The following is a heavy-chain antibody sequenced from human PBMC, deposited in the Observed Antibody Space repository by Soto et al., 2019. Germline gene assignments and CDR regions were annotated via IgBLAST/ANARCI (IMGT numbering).Heavy chain of an antibody. CDR3: AKASLHDFAGAYRDFDF. Sequence: MQLVESGGGFVQPGRSLTLSCAASGFTFDDHAMHWVRQGPGKGLEWVSGINWNSATIDYAASVKGRFTISRDNSKISVLVQMIGLRDEYTALYSCAKASLHDFAGAYRDFDFWGQGVLVIVSS. CDR1: GFTFDDHA. J-gene: IGHJ4*02. D-gene: IGHD3-3*01. V-gene: IGHV3-9*01. CDR2: INWNSATI.